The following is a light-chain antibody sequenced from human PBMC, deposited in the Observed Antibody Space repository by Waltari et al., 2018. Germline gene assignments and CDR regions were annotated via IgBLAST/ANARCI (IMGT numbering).Light chain of an antibody. CDR2: GAS. V-gene: IGKV1-8*01. CDR1: QDVNTH. CDR3: QQYYSYPLT. J-gene: IGKJ4*01. Sequence: AIQMTQSPSSLSASTGDRVPITCRASQDVNTHLAWYQQKPGKAPQLLIYGASALQSGVPSRFGGSGSGTDFTLTITSLQYEDFATYHCQQYYSYPLTFGGGTKVEI.